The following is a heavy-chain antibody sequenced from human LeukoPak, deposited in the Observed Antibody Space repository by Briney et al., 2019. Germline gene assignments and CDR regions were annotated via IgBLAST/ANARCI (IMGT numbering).Heavy chain of an antibody. D-gene: IGHD1-26*01. CDR2: INPSGGST. CDR3: ARVYSGSLDAFDI. Sequence: ASVKVSCKASGYTFTSYYMHWVRQAPGQGLEWMGIINPSGGSTSYAQKFQGRVTMTWDMSTSTVYMELSSLRSEDTAVYYCARVYSGSLDAFDIWGQGTMVTVSS. CDR1: GYTFTSYY. J-gene: IGHJ3*02. V-gene: IGHV1-46*01.